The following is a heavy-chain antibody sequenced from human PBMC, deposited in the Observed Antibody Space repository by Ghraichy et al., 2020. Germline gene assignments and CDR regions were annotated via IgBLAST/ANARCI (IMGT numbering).Heavy chain of an antibody. V-gene: IGHV4-39*01. CDR3: AKNFCQGYFDS. D-gene: IGHD1-7*01. CDR2: IYYSGST. CDR1: GDSISSSTYY. J-gene: IGHJ4*02. Sequence: SETLSLTCTVSGDSISSSTYYWGWLRQPPGKGLEWIVSIYYSGSTTSNPSLNSLVTLFIDTSNKQFSLEVTSVTAAETAVYYCAKNFCQGYFDSWGQGLLVTVSS.